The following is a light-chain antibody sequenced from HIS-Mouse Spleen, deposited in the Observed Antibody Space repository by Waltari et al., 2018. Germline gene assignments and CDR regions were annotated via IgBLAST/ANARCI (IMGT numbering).Light chain of an antibody. CDR1: SSDVGGYNY. Sequence: QSALTQPRSVSGSPGQSVTISCTGTSSDVGGYNYVSWYQQHPGKAPNRMIYDVSKRPSGVPDPFSGSKSGNTASLTISGLQAEDEADYYCCSYAGSYTFDYVFGTGTKVTVL. CDR2: DVS. J-gene: IGLJ1*01. V-gene: IGLV2-11*01. CDR3: CSYAGSYTFDYV.